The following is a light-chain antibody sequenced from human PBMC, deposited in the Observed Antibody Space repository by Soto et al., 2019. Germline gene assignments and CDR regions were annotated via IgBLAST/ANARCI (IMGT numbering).Light chain of an antibody. Sequence: ELVLTQSTGTLSFSPGERATLSCMASQSVSSRALAWNQQIRGQAPRLLIYDASRSAPGIPDRFSGSGSGTDFTRTIGSLGPAEFAVEHCPQYGSSSYTCSQGTKLESK. V-gene: IGKV3-20*01. CDR1: QSVSSRA. CDR2: DAS. CDR3: PQYGSSSYT. J-gene: IGKJ2*01.